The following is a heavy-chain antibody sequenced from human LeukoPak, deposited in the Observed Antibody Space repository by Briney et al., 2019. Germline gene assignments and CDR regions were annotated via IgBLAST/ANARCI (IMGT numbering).Heavy chain of an antibody. V-gene: IGHV3-48*02. Sequence: GGSLRLSCAASIISFSAYSMNWVRQAPGKGLEWISYISSSGSSIHYADSVKGRFTISRDDAKNSLFLQMHSLRDEDTAVYYCARDLHFAFDIWGQGTMVTVSS. J-gene: IGHJ3*02. CDR3: ARDLHFAFDI. CDR1: IISFSAYS. CDR2: ISSSGSSI.